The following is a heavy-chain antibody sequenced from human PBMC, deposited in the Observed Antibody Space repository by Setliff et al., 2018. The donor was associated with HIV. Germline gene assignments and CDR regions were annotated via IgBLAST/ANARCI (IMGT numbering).Heavy chain of an antibody. CDR2: VDYNGRT. J-gene: IGHJ4*02. CDR1: GASISSYY. Sequence: SETLSLTCSVSGASISSYYWSWIRQPPGKGLEWIGYVDYNGRTDYNPSLKSRVTISLDTSKNQVSLKLSSVAAADTAVYHCARGAYRDGYDYWGQGTLVTASS. D-gene: IGHD5-18*01. V-gene: IGHV4-59*01. CDR3: ARGAYRDGYDY.